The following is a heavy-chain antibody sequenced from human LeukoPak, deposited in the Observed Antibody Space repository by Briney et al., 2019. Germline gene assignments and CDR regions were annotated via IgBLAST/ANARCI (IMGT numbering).Heavy chain of an antibody. CDR1: GYTFTSYG. Sequence: ASVKVSCKASGYTFTSYGISWVRQAPGQGLEWMGWISAYNGNTNYAQKLQGRVTMTTDTSTSTAYMELRSLRADDTAVYYCARVIGVVIIYYFDYWGQGTLVTVSS. V-gene: IGHV1-18*01. CDR3: ARVIGVVIIYYFDY. D-gene: IGHD3-3*01. CDR2: ISAYNGNT. J-gene: IGHJ4*02.